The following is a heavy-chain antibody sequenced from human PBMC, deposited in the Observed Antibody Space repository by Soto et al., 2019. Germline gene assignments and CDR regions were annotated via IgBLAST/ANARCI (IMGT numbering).Heavy chain of an antibody. CDR1: GFTFSTYA. CDR2: ISGDGVST. J-gene: IGHJ3*02. CDR3: AHPRGYGVFDAYDI. V-gene: IGHV3-23*01. D-gene: IGHD4-17*01. Sequence: GGSLRLSCAASGFTFSTYAMSWVRQAPGKGLERVSAISGDGVSTYYADSVKGRFTISRHNSLNRLYLQMNSLRTEDTAVYFCAHPRGYGVFDAYDIWGQGAMVTVSS.